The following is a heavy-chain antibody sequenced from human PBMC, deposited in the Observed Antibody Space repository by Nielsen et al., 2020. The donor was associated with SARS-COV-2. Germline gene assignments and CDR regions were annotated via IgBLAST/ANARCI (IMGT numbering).Heavy chain of an antibody. CDR3: AKDMAAARAEYYFDY. Sequence: GGSLRLSCAASGFTFSSYGMHWVRQAPGKGLEWVSGISWNSGSIGYADSVKGRFTISGDNAKNSLYLQMNSLRAEDTALYYCAKDMAAARAEYYFDYWGQGTLVTVSS. CDR2: ISWNSGSI. J-gene: IGHJ4*02. CDR1: GFTFSSYG. V-gene: IGHV3-9*01. D-gene: IGHD6-13*01.